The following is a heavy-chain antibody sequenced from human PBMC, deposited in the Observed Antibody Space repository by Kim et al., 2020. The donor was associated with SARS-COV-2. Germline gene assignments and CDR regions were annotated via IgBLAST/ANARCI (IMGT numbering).Heavy chain of an antibody. CDR2: ISGSGGST. CDR3: AKMRRITMIVVGLDAFDI. V-gene: IGHV3-23*01. CDR1: GFTFSSYA. D-gene: IGHD3-22*01. J-gene: IGHJ3*02. Sequence: GGSLRLSCAASGFTFSSYAMSWVRQAPGKGLEWVSAISGSGGSTYYADSVKGRFTISRDNSKNTLYLQMNSLRAEDTAVYYCAKMRRITMIVVGLDAFDIWGQGTMVTVSS.